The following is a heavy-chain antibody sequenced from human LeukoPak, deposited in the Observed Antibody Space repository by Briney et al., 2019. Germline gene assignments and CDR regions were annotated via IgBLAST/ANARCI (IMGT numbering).Heavy chain of an antibody. D-gene: IGHD3-10*01. Sequence: SETLSLTCAVSGGSITTDWWSWVRRPPGGGLEWIGEVYHSGTSNYNPPLESRVSLSLDTSKNEFSLKLTSLTAADTATYYCARRSGSGRMDVWGRGTTVTVSS. CDR3: ARRSGSGRMDV. CDR2: VYHSGTS. J-gene: IGHJ6*04. CDR1: GGSITTDW. V-gene: IGHV4-4*02.